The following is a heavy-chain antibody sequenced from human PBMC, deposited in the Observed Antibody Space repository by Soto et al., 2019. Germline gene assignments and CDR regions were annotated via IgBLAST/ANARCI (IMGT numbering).Heavy chain of an antibody. CDR1: GFTFSSYG. Sequence: LRLSCAASGFTFSSYGMHWVRQAPGKGLEWVAVIWYDGSNKYYADSVKGRFTISRDNSKNTLYLQMNSLRAEDTAVYYSARDWPRGELEGWGQGTLVTVSS. D-gene: IGHD3-10*01. CDR2: IWYDGSNK. J-gene: IGHJ4*02. V-gene: IGHV3-33*01. CDR3: ARDWPRGELEG.